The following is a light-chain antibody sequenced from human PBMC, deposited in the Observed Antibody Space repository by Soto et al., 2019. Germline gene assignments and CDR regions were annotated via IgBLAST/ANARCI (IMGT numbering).Light chain of an antibody. CDR1: QSVSSN. J-gene: IGKJ1*01. CDR3: QQYNNWPRGT. CDR2: GAS. Sequence: EIVLTQSPATLSVSPGERATLSCWASQSVSSNLAWYQQKPGQAPRLLIYGASTRATGIPARFSGSGSGTEFTLTISSLQSEDFAVYYCQQYNNWPRGTFGQGTKVEIK. V-gene: IGKV3-15*01.